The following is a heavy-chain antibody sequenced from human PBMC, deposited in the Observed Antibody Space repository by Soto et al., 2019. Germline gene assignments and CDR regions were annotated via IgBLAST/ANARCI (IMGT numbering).Heavy chain of an antibody. Sequence: QVQLVESGGGLVKPGGSLRLSCVASGFTFSDYYMSWIRQASGKGLEWVSYITTSGSTRYYADSVKGRFTISRDNAKNSLYLQMNSLRADDTAVYYCARDRGIVATGVGYYFDYWGQGTLVTVSS. CDR1: GFTFSDYY. D-gene: IGHD5-12*01. J-gene: IGHJ4*02. V-gene: IGHV3-11*01. CDR3: ARDRGIVATGVGYYFDY. CDR2: ITTSGSTR.